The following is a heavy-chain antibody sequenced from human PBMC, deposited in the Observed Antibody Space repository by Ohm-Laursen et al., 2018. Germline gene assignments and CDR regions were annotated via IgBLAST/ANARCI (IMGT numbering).Heavy chain of an antibody. J-gene: IGHJ5*02. CDR2: IHQSGST. CDR1: GGSFSSYY. Sequence: GTLSLTCSVYGGSFSSYYWSWIRQPPGKALEWIGYIHQSGSTNYNPSLRSRVTISVDTSKNQFSLKLSSVTAADTALYYCARGLWWFDPWGQGTLVTVSS. CDR3: ARGLWWFDP. V-gene: IGHV4-59*08.